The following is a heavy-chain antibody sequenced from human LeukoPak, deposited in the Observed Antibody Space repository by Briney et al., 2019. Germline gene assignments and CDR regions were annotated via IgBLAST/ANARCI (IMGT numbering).Heavy chain of an antibody. Sequence: ASVKVSCKASGYIFTSYGISWVRQAPGQGLEWMGWISAYNGNTNYAQKLQGRVTMTTDTSTSTAYMELRSLRSDDTAVYYCARDDYPTHPGDYWGQGTLVTVSS. CDR1: GYIFTSYG. CDR3: ARDDYPTHPGDY. J-gene: IGHJ4*02. V-gene: IGHV1-18*04. D-gene: IGHD4-11*01. CDR2: ISAYNGNT.